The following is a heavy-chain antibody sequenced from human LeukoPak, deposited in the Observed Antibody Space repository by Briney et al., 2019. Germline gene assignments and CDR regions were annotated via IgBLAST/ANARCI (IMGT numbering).Heavy chain of an antibody. CDR2: ISGSGGTA. J-gene: IGHJ4*02. CDR3: AKNRGLAAALMEY. CDR1: GFTYSSYT. D-gene: IGHD6-13*01. Sequence: GSLRLSCAASGFTYSSYTMSWVRQAPGKGLEWVSAISGSGGTAYYADSVKGRFTVSRDNSRKTLYLQMNSLRAEDTAVYYCAKNRGLAAALMEYWGQGTLVTVSS. V-gene: IGHV3-23*01.